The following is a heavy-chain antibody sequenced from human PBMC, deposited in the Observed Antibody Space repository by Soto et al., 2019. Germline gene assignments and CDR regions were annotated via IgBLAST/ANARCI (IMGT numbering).Heavy chain of an antibody. CDR2: ISGSGGST. D-gene: IGHD2-21*02. CDR1: GFTFSSYA. Sequence: GGSLRLSCAASGFTFSSYAMSWVRQAPGKGLEWVSAISGSGGSTYYADSVKGRFTISRDNSKNTLYLQMNSLRAEDTAVYYCAKVNNIVVVTAIISWGQGTLVTVSS. V-gene: IGHV3-23*01. CDR3: AKVNNIVVVTAIIS. J-gene: IGHJ4*02.